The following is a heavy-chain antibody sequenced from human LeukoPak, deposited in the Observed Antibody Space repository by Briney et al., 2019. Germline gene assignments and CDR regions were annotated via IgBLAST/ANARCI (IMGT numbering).Heavy chain of an antibody. CDR3: ARGDCSSTSCYTRRYWFDP. Sequence: PSETLSLTCTVPGGSISSYYWSWIRQPPGKGLEWIGYIYYSGSTNYNPSLKSRVTISVDTSKNQFSLKLSSVTAADTAVYYCARGDCSSTSCYTRRYWFDPWGQGTLVTVSS. CDR1: GGSISSYY. D-gene: IGHD2-2*02. CDR2: IYYSGST. V-gene: IGHV4-59*01. J-gene: IGHJ5*02.